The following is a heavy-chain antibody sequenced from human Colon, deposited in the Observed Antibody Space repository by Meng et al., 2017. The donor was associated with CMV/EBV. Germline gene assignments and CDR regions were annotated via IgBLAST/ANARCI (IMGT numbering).Heavy chain of an antibody. J-gene: IGHJ4*01. Sequence: RLSCAASGFTFRANYMSWIRQAPGKGLEWISYISSSSATIYYADSVKGRFTISRDNAKQTLYLEMNNLRAEDTAVYYCASRYSYVGFWGHGTLVTVSS. CDR3: ASRYSYVGF. D-gene: IGHD5-12*01. V-gene: IGHV3-11*01. CDR1: GFTFRANY. CDR2: ISSSSATI.